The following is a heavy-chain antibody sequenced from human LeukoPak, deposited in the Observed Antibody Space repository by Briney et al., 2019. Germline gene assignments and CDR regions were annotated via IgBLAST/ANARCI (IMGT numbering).Heavy chain of an antibody. CDR2: ISSSRSTI. Sequence: GGSLRLSCAASGFTFSSYSMNWVRQAPGKGLEWVSYISSSRSTIYYADSVKGRFTISRDNAKNSLYLQMNSLRAEDTAVYYCAREYCSSTSCLYDYWAREPRSPSPQ. CDR3: AREYCSSTSCLYDY. V-gene: IGHV3-48*01. D-gene: IGHD2-2*01. CDR1: GFTFSSYS. J-gene: IGHJ4*02.